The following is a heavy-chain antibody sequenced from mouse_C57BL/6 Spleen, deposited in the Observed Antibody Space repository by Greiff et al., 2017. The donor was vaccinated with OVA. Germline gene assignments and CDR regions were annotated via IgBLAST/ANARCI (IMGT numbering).Heavy chain of an antibody. V-gene: IGHV3-6*01. D-gene: IGHD2-2*01. CDR2: ISYDGSN. Sequence: VQLQQSGPGLVKPSQSLSLTCSVTGYSITSGYYWNWIRQFPGNKLEWMGYISYDGSNNYNPSLKNRISITRDTSKNQFFLKLNSVTTEDTATYYCARDGYDEGTFAYWGQGTLVTVSA. J-gene: IGHJ3*01. CDR3: ARDGYDEGTFAY. CDR1: GYSITSGYY.